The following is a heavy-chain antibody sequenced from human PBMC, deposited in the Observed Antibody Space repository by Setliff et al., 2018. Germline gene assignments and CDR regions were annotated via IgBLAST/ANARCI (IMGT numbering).Heavy chain of an antibody. CDR3: ATDCSGARCSS. Sequence: GGSLRLSCAASGFTFSDAWMNWVRQAPGKGLEWVGRIKSKADGGTADFAAPVKGRFTISRDDSKNTMSLQTNSLKTEDTAVYFCATDCSGARCSSWGQGTLVTVSS. D-gene: IGHD2-15*01. V-gene: IGHV3-15*01. CDR1: GFTFSDAW. J-gene: IGHJ5*02. CDR2: IKSKADGGTA.